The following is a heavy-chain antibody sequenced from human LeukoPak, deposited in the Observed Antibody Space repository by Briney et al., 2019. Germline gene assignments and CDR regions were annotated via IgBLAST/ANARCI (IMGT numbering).Heavy chain of an antibody. J-gene: IGHJ4*02. CDR2: INHSGST. CDR1: GGSFSGYY. D-gene: IGHD3-10*01. CDR3: ARGYGSGTDY. V-gene: IGHV4-34*01. Sequence: SETLSLTCAVYGGSFSGYYWSWIRQPPGEGLEWIGEINHSGSTNYNPSLKSRVTISVDTSKNQLSLKLSSVTAADPAVYYCARGYGSGTDYWGQGTLVTVSS.